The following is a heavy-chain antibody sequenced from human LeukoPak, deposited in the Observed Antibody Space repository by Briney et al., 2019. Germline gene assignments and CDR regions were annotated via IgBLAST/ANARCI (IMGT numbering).Heavy chain of an antibody. D-gene: IGHD3-10*01. CDR3: TRDGTVIRGLPRRARTFYGMDV. CDR2: IDNAGDT. Sequence: GGSLRLSCAASGFTFSNYDMHWVRHVTGKGLEWVSGIDNAGDTYYSDSVRGRFTISRENAKNSLYLQVNSLRAEDTAVYYCTRDGTVIRGLPRRARTFYGMDVWGQGTTVTVSS. V-gene: IGHV3-13*01. J-gene: IGHJ6*02. CDR1: GFTFSNYD.